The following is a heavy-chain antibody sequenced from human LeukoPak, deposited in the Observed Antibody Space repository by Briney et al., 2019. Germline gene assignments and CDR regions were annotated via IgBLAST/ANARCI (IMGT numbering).Heavy chain of an antibody. CDR3: ARVSSSSLAPSEDY. Sequence: GGSLRLSCAASGFTFSSYSMNWVRQAPGKGLEWVSSISSSSSYIYYADSVKGRLTISRDNAKNSLYLRMNSLRAEDTAVYYCARVSSSSLAPSEDYWGQGTLVTVSS. CDR2: ISSSSSYI. J-gene: IGHJ4*02. V-gene: IGHV3-21*01. D-gene: IGHD6-6*01. CDR1: GFTFSSYS.